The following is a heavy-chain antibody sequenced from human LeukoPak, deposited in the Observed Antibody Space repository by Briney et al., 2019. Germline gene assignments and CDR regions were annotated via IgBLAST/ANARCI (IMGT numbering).Heavy chain of an antibody. CDR3: ARRYYYDSSGYYLAHDAFDI. Sequence: AGGSLRLSCAASGFTFSSYSMNWVRQAPGKGLEWVSYISSSSSTIYYADSVKGRFTISRDNAKNSLYLQMNSLRDEDTAMYYCARRYYYDSSGYYLAHDAFDIWGQGTMVTVSS. J-gene: IGHJ3*02. D-gene: IGHD3-22*01. V-gene: IGHV3-48*02. CDR1: GFTFSSYS. CDR2: ISSSSSTI.